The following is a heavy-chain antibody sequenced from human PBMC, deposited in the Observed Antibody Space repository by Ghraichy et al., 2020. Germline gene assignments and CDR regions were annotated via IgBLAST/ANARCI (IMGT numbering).Heavy chain of an antibody. D-gene: IGHD6-13*01. V-gene: IGHV3-30*04. CDR2: ISYDGSNK. J-gene: IGHJ4*02. CDR1: GFTFSSYA. Sequence: GGSLRLSCAASGFTFSSYAMHWVRQAPGKGLEWVAVISYDGSNKYYADSVKGRFTISRDNSKNTLYLQMNSLRAEDTAVYYCAREGYEYSSRGFDYWGQGTLVTVSS. CDR3: AREGYEYSSRGFDY.